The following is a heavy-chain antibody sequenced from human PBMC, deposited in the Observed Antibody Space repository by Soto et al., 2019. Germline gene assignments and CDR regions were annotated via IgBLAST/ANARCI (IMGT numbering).Heavy chain of an antibody. V-gene: IGHV4-59*01. Sequence: SETLSLTCAVSGDSISSYYCMWIRQPPGKGLESIGYLYYGRSANYNPSLKSRVTLSVDTSTNQCSLTLSSMTAEDTAVYYCARGVLGYYRGSRFDFWGQGTLVTVSS. CDR3: ARGVLGYYRGSRFDF. D-gene: IGHD5-18*01. CDR1: GDSISSYY. CDR2: LYYGRSA. J-gene: IGHJ4*02.